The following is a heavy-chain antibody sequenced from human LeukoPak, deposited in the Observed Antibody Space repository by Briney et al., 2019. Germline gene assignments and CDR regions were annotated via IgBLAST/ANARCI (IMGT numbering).Heavy chain of an antibody. CDR2: ISDRGDTI. CDR1: GYHFSDYY. CDR3: AKLKAGN. Sequence: GGSLRLSCTASGYHFSDYYTSWIRQAPGKGLEWVSYISDRGDTIYYADSVKDRLTTSRENVNNSVSQKMNSLRPEDTAVYYCAKLKAGNWGPGTLVAVSS. J-gene: IGHJ4*02. V-gene: IGHV3-11*01. D-gene: IGHD1-7*01.